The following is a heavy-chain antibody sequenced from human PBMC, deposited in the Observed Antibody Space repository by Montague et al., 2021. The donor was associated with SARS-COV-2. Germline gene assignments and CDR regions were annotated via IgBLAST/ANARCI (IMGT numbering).Heavy chain of an antibody. CDR3: ARSLYDILTGYYLPFDY. D-gene: IGHD3-9*01. Sequence: AKPTQTLTLTRTFSGFSLSTSGMCVSWVRQPPGKALEWLALIXWDDNKFYSTSLKTRLTISKDTSKNQVVLTMTNVDPVDTATYYCARSLYDILTGYYLPFDYWGQGTLVTVSS. CDR2: IXWDDNK. CDR1: GFSLSTSGMC. J-gene: IGHJ4*02. V-gene: IGHV2-70*20.